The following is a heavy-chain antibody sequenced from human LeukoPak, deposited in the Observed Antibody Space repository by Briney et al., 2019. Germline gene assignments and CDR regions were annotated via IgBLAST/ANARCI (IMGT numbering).Heavy chain of an antibody. J-gene: IGHJ4*02. CDR1: GFTFSNAW. CDR3: ARDVDSGNSLYFDC. Sequence: GGSLRLSCAASGFTFSNAWMSWVRQAPGKGLEWVSVIYSSGSTYYADSVKGRFTISRDNSKNMLYLQMNSLRAEDTAVYFCARDVDSGNSLYFDCWGQGTLVTVSS. V-gene: IGHV3-53*01. D-gene: IGHD4-23*01. CDR2: IYSSGST.